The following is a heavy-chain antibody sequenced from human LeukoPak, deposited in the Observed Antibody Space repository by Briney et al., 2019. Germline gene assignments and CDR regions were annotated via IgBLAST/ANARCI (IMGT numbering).Heavy chain of an antibody. CDR3: ARDTHYYDSSGYYGN. CDR2: ISSSSSYI. J-gene: IGHJ4*02. CDR1: GFTFSSYS. V-gene: IGHV3-21*01. D-gene: IGHD3-22*01. Sequence: PGGSLRLSCAASGFTFSSYSMNWVRRAPGKGLEWVSSISSSSSYIYYADSVKGRFTISRDNAKNSLYLQMNSLRAEDTAVYYCARDTHYYDSSGYYGNWGQGTLVTVSS.